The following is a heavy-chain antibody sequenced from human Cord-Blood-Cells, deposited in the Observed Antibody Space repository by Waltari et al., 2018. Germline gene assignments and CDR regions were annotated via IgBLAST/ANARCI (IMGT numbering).Heavy chain of an antibody. CDR3: ARPSHKVSSYYYYGMDV. J-gene: IGHJ6*02. CDR2: IYYSGST. V-gene: IGHV4-39*01. CDR1: GGSISSSSYY. Sequence: QLQLQESGPGLVKPSETLSLTCTVSGGSISSSSYYWGWIRQPPGKGLEWIGSIYYSGSTDSNPSLKSRVTISVDTSKNQFSLKLSSVTAADTAVYYCARPSHKVSSYYYYGMDVWGQGTTVTVSS.